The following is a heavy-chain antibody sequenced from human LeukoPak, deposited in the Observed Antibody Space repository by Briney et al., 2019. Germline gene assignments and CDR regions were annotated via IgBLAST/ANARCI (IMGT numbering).Heavy chain of an antibody. CDR1: GFTFSRYW. CDR2: IKEDGSEK. D-gene: IGHD4-17*01. J-gene: IGHJ6*03. Sequence: GGSLRLSCAASGFTFSRYWMSWVRQAPGKGLEWVANIKEDGSEKYYVDSVKGRFTISRDNAKNTLYLQMNSLRVEDTAVYYCARSTTHPYYNYMDVWGKGTTVTLSS. V-gene: IGHV3-7*01. CDR3: ARSTTHPYYNYMDV.